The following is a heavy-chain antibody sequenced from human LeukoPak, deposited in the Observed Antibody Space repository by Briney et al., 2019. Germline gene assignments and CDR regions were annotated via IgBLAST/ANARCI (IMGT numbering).Heavy chain of an antibody. J-gene: IGHJ6*02. CDR2: ISYDGSKK. Sequence: GGSLRLSCAASGFRFSNYGMYWVRQAPGQGLEWLALISYDGSKKYYADSVEGRLTISRDNSKNTLFLQMSSLRPEDTALYYCAKEWLWEGFYYGPNVCGQGTTVTVSS. D-gene: IGHD1-26*01. V-gene: IGHV3-30*18. CDR3: AKEWLWEGFYYGPNV. CDR1: GFRFSNYG.